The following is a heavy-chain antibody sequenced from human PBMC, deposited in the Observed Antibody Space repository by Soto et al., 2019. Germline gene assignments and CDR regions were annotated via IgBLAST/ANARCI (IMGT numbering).Heavy chain of an antibody. J-gene: IGHJ5*02. CDR3: ASRPPPTIRGVNNWFDP. CDR1: GGSFSGYY. V-gene: IGHV4-34*01. D-gene: IGHD3-10*01. CDR2: INHSGST. Sequence: QVQLQQWGAGLLKPSETLSLTCAVYGGSFSGYYWSWIRQPPGKGLEWIGEINHSGSTNYNPSLKSRVTISVDTSKNQVSLQLSSVTAADTAVYYCASRPPPTIRGVNNWFDPWGQGTLVTVSS.